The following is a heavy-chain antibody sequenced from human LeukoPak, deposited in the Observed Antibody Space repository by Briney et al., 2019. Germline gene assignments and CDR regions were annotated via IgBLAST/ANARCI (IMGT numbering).Heavy chain of an antibody. D-gene: IGHD2-15*01. CDR1: GGSISSSNW. J-gene: IGHJ4*02. CDR3: ARDCSGGSCYSA. V-gene: IGHV4-4*02. CDR2: IYHSGST. Sequence: SETLSLTCAVSGGSISSSNWWSWVRQPPGKGLEWIGGIYHSGSTNYNPSLKSRVTISVDKSKNQFSLKLSSVTAADTAVYYCARDCSGGSCYSAWGQGTLVTVSS.